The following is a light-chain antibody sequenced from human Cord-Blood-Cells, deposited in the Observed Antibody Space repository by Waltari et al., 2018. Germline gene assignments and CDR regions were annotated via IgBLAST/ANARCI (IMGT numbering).Light chain of an antibody. V-gene: IGLV3-1*01. CDR1: KLGEKY. CDR2: QDS. J-gene: IGLJ3*02. Sequence: SYELTQPPSASVSPRQTASITCSGDKLGEKYACWYQQKPGQSPVLVIYQDSKRPLGIPERFSGSNAGNTATLTISGTQAMDEADYYCQAWDSSTAVFGGGTKLTVL. CDR3: QAWDSSTAV.